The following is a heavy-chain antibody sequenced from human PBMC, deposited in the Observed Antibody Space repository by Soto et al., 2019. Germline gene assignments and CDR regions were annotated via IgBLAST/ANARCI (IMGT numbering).Heavy chain of an antibody. V-gene: IGHV3-7*01. CDR1: GFPFSSYW. Sequence: GGSLRLSCAASGFPFSSYWMSWVRPAPGKGLEWVANIKQDGSEKYYVDSVKGRFTISRDNAKNSLYLQMNSLRAEDTAVYYCARSIAARLNWFDPWGQGTLVTVSS. J-gene: IGHJ5*02. CDR2: IKQDGSEK. CDR3: ARSIAARLNWFDP. D-gene: IGHD6-6*01.